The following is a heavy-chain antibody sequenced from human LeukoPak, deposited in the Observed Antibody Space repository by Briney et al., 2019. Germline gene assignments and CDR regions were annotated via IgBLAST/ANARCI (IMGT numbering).Heavy chain of an antibody. CDR1: GFTFDDYA. CDR2: ISWNSGSI. Sequence: GGSLRLSCAASGFTFDDYAMHWVRQAPGKGLEWVSGISWNSGSIGYADSVKGRFTISRDNAKNSLYLQMNSLRAEDMALYYCAKDQGGYYYDSSGYTFDYWGQGTLVTVSS. J-gene: IGHJ4*02. D-gene: IGHD3-22*01. V-gene: IGHV3-9*03. CDR3: AKDQGGYYYDSSGYTFDY.